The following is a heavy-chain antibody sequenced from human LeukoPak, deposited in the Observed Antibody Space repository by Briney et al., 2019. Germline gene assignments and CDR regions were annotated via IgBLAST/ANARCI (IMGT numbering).Heavy chain of an antibody. CDR3: ARFSYYYDSSGYQGGGYYFDY. D-gene: IGHD3-22*01. J-gene: IGHJ4*02. CDR1: GGSISSYY. Sequence: SETLSLTCIVSGGSISSYYWSWIRQPPGKGLEWIGYIYYSGSTNYNPSLKSRVTISVDTSKNQFSLKLSSVTAADTAVYYCARFSYYYDSSGYQGGGYYFDYWGQGTLVTVSS. V-gene: IGHV4-59*01. CDR2: IYYSGST.